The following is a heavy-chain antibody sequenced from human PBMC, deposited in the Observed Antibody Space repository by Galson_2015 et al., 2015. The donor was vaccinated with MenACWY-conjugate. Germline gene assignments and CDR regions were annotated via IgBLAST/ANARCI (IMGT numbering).Heavy chain of an antibody. J-gene: IGHJ4*02. D-gene: IGHD2-8*02. CDR1: GYTFTTFY. CDR2: INPSSGNT. CDR3: ARSTGRIPSHQYMRPLDY. Sequence: SVKVSCKASGYTFTTFYIHWLRQAPGQGLEWVGVINPSSGNTAYAQNFQGRVAMTRDTSTTTVYMDLSSLRSEDTAVYYCARSTGRIPSHQYMRPLDYSGRGTLVTVSP. V-gene: IGHV1-46*01.